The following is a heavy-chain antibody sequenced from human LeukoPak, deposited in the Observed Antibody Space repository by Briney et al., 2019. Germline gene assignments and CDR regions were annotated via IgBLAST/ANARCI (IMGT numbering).Heavy chain of an antibody. Sequence: SGPTLVSPTQTLTLTCTFSGFSLSTSGMRVSWIRQPPGKALEWLARIDWDDDKFYSTSLKTRLTISKDTSKNQVVLTMTNMDPVDTATYYCARTSRGSGSYYLPFDYWGQGTLVTVSS. D-gene: IGHD3-10*01. CDR3: ARTSRGSGSYYLPFDY. J-gene: IGHJ4*02. V-gene: IGHV2-70*04. CDR1: GFSLSTSGMR. CDR2: IDWDDDK.